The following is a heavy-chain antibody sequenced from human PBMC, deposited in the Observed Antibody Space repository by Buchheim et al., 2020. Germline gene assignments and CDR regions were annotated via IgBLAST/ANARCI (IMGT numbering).Heavy chain of an antibody. Sequence: QVQLVESGGGVVQPGRSLRLSCAASGFTFSSYAMHWVRQAPGKGLEWVAVISYDGSNKYYADSVMGRFTISRDNSKNTLYLQMNSLRAEDTAVYYCARDQGSRLLWFGELFWENWFDPWGQGTL. J-gene: IGHJ5*02. CDR1: GFTFSSYA. CDR3: ARDQGSRLLWFGELFWENWFDP. CDR2: ISYDGSNK. D-gene: IGHD3-10*01. V-gene: IGHV3-30-3*01.